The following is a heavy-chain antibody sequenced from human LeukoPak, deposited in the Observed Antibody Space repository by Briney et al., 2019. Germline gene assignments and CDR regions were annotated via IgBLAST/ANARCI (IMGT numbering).Heavy chain of an antibody. CDR3: ARQPSLYGSGSYFRFDL. D-gene: IGHD3-10*01. Sequence: SETLSLTCTASGGSISSSSYYWGWPRQPPGKGLEWIGSIYYSGSSYYNPSLKSRVTMSVDTSENKFSLRLSSVTAADTAVYYCARQPSLYGSGSYFRFDLWGRGTLVTVSS. V-gene: IGHV4-39*01. CDR1: GGSISSSSYY. J-gene: IGHJ2*01. CDR2: IYYSGSS.